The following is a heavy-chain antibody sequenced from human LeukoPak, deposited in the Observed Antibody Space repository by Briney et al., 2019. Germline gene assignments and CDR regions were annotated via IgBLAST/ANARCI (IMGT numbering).Heavy chain of an antibody. CDR1: GGSFSGYY. CDR2: INHSGST. Sequence: SETLSLTCAVYGGSFSGYYWSWIRQPPGEGLEWIGEINHSGSTNYNPSLKSRVTISVDTSKNQFSLKLSSVTAADTAVYYCARGGDFDPWGQGTLVTVSS. J-gene: IGHJ5*02. CDR3: ARGGDFDP. V-gene: IGHV4-34*01.